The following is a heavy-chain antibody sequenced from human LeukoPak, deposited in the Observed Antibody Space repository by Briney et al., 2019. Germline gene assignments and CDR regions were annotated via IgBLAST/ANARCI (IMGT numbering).Heavy chain of an antibody. J-gene: IGHJ4*02. CDR3: ARDQAVDYYDSSGYSGVIDY. CDR1: GYTFTSYA. Sequence: ASEKVSCKASGYTFTSYAMHWVRQAPGQRLEWMGWINAGNGNTKYSQKFQGRVTMTTDTSTSTAYMELRSLRSDDTAVYYCARDQAVDYYDSSGYSGVIDYWGQGTLVTISS. D-gene: IGHD3-22*01. V-gene: IGHV1-3*01. CDR2: INAGNGNT.